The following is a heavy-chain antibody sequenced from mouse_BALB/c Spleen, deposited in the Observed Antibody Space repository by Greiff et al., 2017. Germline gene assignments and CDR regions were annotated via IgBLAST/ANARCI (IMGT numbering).Heavy chain of an antibody. CDR3: ARIYDGYYDFDY. J-gene: IGHJ2*01. CDR2: IYPYNGGT. D-gene: IGHD2-3*01. CDR1: GYTFTDYN. V-gene: IGHV1S29*02. Sequence: VQLQQSGPELVKPGASVKISCKASGYTFTDYNMHWVKQSHGKSLEWIGYIYPYNGGTGYNQKFKSKATLTVDNSSSTAYMELRSLTSEDSAVYYCARIYDGYYDFDYWGQGTTLTVSS.